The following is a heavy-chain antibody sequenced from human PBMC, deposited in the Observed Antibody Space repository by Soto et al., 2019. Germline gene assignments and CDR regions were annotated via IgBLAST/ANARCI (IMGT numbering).Heavy chain of an antibody. CDR3: TRDSSGWPE. CDR2: IRSKVNSYAT. CDR1: GFTFSGSA. Sequence: EVQLVESGGGLVQPGGSLKLSCAASGFTFSGSAMHWVRQTSGKGLEWVGRIRSKVNSYATAYAASVKCRFTISRDDSKNTAYLQMNSLKAEDTAVYYCTRDSSGWPEGGQGTLVTVSS. D-gene: IGHD6-19*01. J-gene: IGHJ4*02. V-gene: IGHV3-73*02.